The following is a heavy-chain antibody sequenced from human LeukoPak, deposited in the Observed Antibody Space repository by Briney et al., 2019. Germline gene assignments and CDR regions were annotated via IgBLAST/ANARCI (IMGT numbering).Heavy chain of an antibody. V-gene: IGHV4-59*08. D-gene: IGHD3-3*02. CDR2: IYYSGST. CDR1: GGSISSYY. J-gene: IGHJ5*02. CDR3: ARRVISEFSIDKGNWLDP. Sequence: SETLSLTCTVSGGSISSYYWSWIRQSPGKGLEWIGYIYYSGSTNYNPSLKSRVTISVDASKNQFSLKLSSVTAADTAVYYCARRVISEFSIDKGNWLDPWGQGTLVTVSS.